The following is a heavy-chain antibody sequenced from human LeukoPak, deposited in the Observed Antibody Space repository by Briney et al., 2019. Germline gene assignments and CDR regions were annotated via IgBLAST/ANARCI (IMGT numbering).Heavy chain of an antibody. CDR3: ASLYCSGGSCYGSDYYYYYMDV. V-gene: IGHV1-69*01. Sequence: ASVKVSCKASGGTFSSYAISWVRQAPGQGLEWMGGIIPIFGTANYAQKFQGRVTITADESTSTAYMELSSLRSEDTAVYYCASLYCSGGSCYGSDYYYYYMDVWGKGTTVTISS. CDR1: GGTFSSYA. CDR2: IIPIFGTA. J-gene: IGHJ6*03. D-gene: IGHD2-15*01.